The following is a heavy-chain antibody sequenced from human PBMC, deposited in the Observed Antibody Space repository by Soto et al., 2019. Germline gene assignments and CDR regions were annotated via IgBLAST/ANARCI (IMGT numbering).Heavy chain of an antibody. J-gene: IGHJ5*02. V-gene: IGHV2-5*02. CDR3: AHWRAWGSYWYDWFDP. Sequence: SGPTLVNPTQTRTLHCTFSVFSLSTNRVRVGWTRQPPGMALEWLAIISWDDEKHYSPSLNNRLTITKDTSKIQVVLTLTNMDPVDTATYFCAHWRAWGSYWYDWFDPWGQGMLVTVSS. CDR2: ISWDDEK. CDR1: VFSLSTNRVR. D-gene: IGHD6-19*01.